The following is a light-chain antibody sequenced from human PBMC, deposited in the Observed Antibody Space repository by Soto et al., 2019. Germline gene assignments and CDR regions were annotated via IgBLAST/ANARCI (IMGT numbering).Light chain of an antibody. CDR1: QSVSSSY. J-gene: IGKJ2*01. CDR2: GAS. CDR3: QQYGSSPYT. V-gene: IGKV3-20*01. Sequence: EIVLTQSPGTLSLSPGERATLSCRASQSVSSSYLAWYQQKPGQSPRLLIYGASSRATGIPDSFSGRGSGTDFPITISSLEPEDFAVYYCQQYGSSPYTFGQGNKLEMK.